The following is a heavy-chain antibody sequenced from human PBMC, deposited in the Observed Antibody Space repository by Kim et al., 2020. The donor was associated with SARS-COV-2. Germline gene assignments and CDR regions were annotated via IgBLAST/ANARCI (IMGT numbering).Heavy chain of an antibody. CDR3: ARVSVRVVPAAMYYYYGMDV. CDR1: GGTFSSYA. Sequence: SVKVSCKASGGTFSSYAISWVRQAPGQGLEWMGGIIPIFGTANYAQKFQGRVTITADESTSTAYMELSSLRSEDTAVYYCARVSVRVVPAAMYYYYGMDVWGQGTTVTVSS. V-gene: IGHV1-69*13. D-gene: IGHD2-2*01. J-gene: IGHJ6*02. CDR2: IIPIFGTA.